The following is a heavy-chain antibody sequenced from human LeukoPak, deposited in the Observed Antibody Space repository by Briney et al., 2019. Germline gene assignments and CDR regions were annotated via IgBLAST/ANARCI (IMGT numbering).Heavy chain of an antibody. CDR2: IYTSGST. J-gene: IGHJ4*02. D-gene: IGHD3-9*01. Sequence: SETLSLTCTVSGGSISSGSYYWSWIRQPAGKGLKWIGRIYTSGSTNYNPSLKSRVTISVDTSKNQFSLKLSSVTAADTAVYYCARDKTDYDILTDAGYFDYWGQRTLVTVSS. CDR1: GGSISSGSYY. V-gene: IGHV4-61*02. CDR3: ARDKTDYDILTDAGYFDY.